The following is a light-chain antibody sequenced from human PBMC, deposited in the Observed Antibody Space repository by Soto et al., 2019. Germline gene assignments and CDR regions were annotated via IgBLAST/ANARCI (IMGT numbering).Light chain of an antibody. CDR2: DAS. CDR3: QQRHDWPPT. J-gene: IGKJ4*01. CDR1: QSVYSM. V-gene: IGKV3-15*01. Sequence: EIVMTQSPATLSVSPGERATLSCRASQSVYSMLAWYQQKPGQAPRLLIYDASTRATGIPASFSGSGSGTEFTLTISSLQSQDFAVYSCQQRHDWPPTFGGGTKVEIK.